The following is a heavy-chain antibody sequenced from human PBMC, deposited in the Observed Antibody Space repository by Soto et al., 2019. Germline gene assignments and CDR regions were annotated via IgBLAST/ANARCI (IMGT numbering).Heavy chain of an antibody. V-gene: IGHV1-69*04. D-gene: IGHD6-13*01. CDR2: IIPILGIA. CDR3: ARVGKEPTGFDY. J-gene: IGHJ4*02. Sequence: SVKVSCKASGYTFTSYGISWVRQAPGQGLEWMGRIIPILGIANYAQKFQGRVTITADKSTSTAYMELSSLRSEDTAVYYCARVGKEPTGFDYWGQGTLVTVSS. CDR1: GYTFTSYG.